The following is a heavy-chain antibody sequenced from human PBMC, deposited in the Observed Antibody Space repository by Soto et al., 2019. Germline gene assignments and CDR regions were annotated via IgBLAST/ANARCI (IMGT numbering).Heavy chain of an antibody. Sequence: QVQLQESGPGLVKPSQTLSLTCTVSGVSISDDNYYWSWIRQPPGKDLEWIGNIYNRGNTYNTPPLRSRLTLSLDTSKRQFALNLNSVTAADTAVYYCAGGLSCDKVGQWGQGTLGTVSS. D-gene: IGHD2-21*01. V-gene: IGHV4-30-4*01. CDR1: GVSISDDNYY. J-gene: IGHJ4*02. CDR2: IYNRGNT. CDR3: AGGLSCDKVGQ.